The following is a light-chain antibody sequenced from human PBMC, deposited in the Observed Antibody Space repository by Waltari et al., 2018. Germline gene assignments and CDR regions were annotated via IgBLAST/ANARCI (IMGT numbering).Light chain of an antibody. CDR1: SSRCGNYNT. CDR2: DVS. J-gene: IGLJ2*01. V-gene: IGLV2-14*03. CDR3: SSYISSDTLEL. Sequence: HSALTKPAPASGSPGQSITISCSGTSSRCGNYNTVHCYQQHPGKAPKLMIFDVSNLPSGVSNRFSGSKSGNTASLTISGLQAEDEADYYCSSYISSDTLELFGGGTSLSVL.